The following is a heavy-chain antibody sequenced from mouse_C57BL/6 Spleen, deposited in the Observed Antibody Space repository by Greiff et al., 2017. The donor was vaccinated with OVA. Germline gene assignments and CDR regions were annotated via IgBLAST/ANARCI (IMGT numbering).Heavy chain of an antibody. D-gene: IGHD2-4*01. J-gene: IGHJ3*01. Sequence: VQLQQSGAELARPGASVKLSCKASGYTFTSYGISWVKQRTGQGLEWIGEIYPRSGNTYYNEKFKGKATLTADKSSSTAYMELRSLTSEDSAVYFCARSESTMIREAWVAYWGQGTLVTVSA. V-gene: IGHV1-81*01. CDR3: ARSESTMIREAWVAY. CDR2: IYPRSGNT. CDR1: GYTFTSYG.